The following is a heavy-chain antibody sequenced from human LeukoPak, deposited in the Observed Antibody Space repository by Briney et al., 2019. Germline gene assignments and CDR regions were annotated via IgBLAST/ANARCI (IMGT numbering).Heavy chain of an antibody. D-gene: IGHD3-3*01. CDR1: GGSISSGDYY. J-gene: IGHJ5*02. CDR3: ARDFWSGYYGFDP. Sequence: PSQTLSLTCTVSGGSISSGDYYWSWIRQPPGKGLEWIGYIYYSGSTYYNPSLKSRVTISVDTSKNQFSLKLSSVTAADTAVYYCARDFWSGYYGFDPWGQGTLVTVSS. CDR2: IYYSGST. V-gene: IGHV4-30-4*01.